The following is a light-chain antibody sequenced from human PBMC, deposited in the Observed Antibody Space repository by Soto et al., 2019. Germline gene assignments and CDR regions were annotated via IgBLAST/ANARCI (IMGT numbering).Light chain of an antibody. CDR2: DAS. CDR1: QSITNC. J-gene: IGKJ2*01. V-gene: IGKV1-5*03. CDR3: QQHNPYSPYT. Sequence: DIPMTQSPSTLSASVGDRVTITCRASQSITNCLAWYQQKPGKAPQLLIFDASSLRSGVPSRFSGSGSGTEFTLTISSLQPEDFATYYCQQHNPYSPYTFGQGTKLEIK.